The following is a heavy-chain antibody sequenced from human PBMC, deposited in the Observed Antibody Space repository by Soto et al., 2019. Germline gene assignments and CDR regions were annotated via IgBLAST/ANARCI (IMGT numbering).Heavy chain of an antibody. CDR3: ARGSSGYGYDAFDI. D-gene: IGHD5-12*01. J-gene: IGHJ3*02. V-gene: IGHV3-53*04. CDR1: GFTVSSNY. Sequence: EVQLVESGGGLVQPGGSLRLSCAASGFTVSSNYMSWVRQAPGKGLDWVSVIYGDGSTYYADSVKGRFTISRHNSKNTLYLQMNSLRPEDTPVYYCARGSSGYGYDAFDIWGQGTMVTVSS. CDR2: IYGDGST.